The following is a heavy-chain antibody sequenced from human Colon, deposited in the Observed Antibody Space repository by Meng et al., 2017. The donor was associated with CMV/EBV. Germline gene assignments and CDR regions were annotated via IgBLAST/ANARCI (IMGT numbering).Heavy chain of an antibody. CDR1: GESFSGYY. J-gene: IGHJ4*01. Sequence: VHLQELGAGLLKPSETLSPPCSVYGESFSGYYWTWIRQPPGRGLEWIGESYYTGSTNYSPSLKSRVTISLDTSKNQFSLKLNSVTAADTAVYYCARATKSSCWEVLDYWGHGTLVTVSS. V-gene: IGHV4-34*01. D-gene: IGHD2-2*01. CDR3: ARATKSSCWEVLDY. CDR2: SYYTGST.